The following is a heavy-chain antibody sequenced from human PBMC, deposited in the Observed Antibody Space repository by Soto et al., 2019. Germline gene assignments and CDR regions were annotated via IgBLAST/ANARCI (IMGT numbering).Heavy chain of an antibody. CDR3: ALLDWAASGTRYYFDY. V-gene: IGHV2-5*02. CDR1: GFSCTTYGMG. D-gene: IGHD6-13*01. Sequence: QITLKESGPTLVKPTQTLTLTCTFPGFSCTTYGMGVVWIRQPPGKVLEWLALFYWDGDKRYSPSLKRRLTITKDANTIPVGLTLTNMDSAETATYYCALLDWAASGTRYYFDYWGQATLGTVSS. CDR2: FYWDGDK. J-gene: IGHJ4*02.